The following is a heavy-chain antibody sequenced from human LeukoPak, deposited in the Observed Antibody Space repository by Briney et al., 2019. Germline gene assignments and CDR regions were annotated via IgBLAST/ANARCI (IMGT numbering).Heavy chain of an antibody. Sequence: SETLSLTCTVSGGSISSGSYYWIWLGQPAGKGLEWIGRIYTSGSTNYNPSLKSRVTISVDTSKNQFSLKLSSGTAADTAVYYCARAITINFDYWGQGTLVTVSS. V-gene: IGHV4-61*02. CDR2: IYTSGST. CDR3: ARAITINFDY. J-gene: IGHJ4*02. CDR1: GGSISSGSYY. D-gene: IGHD3-3*01.